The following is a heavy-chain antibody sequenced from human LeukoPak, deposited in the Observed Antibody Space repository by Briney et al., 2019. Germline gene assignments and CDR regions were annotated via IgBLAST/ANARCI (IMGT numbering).Heavy chain of an antibody. D-gene: IGHD4-17*01. V-gene: IGHV3-21*04. Sequence: GSLRLSCAASGFTFSSYSMNWVRQAPGKGLEWVSSISSSSSYIYYADSVRGRFTISRDNAKNSLYLQMNSLRAEDTAVYYCAKDLDGDYAGWFDPWGQGTLVTVSS. CDR2: ISSSSSYI. CDR3: AKDLDGDYAGWFDP. J-gene: IGHJ5*02. CDR1: GFTFSSYS.